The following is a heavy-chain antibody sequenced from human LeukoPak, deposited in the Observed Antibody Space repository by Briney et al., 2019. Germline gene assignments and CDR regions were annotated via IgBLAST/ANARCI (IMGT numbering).Heavy chain of an antibody. J-gene: IGHJ4*02. CDR3: ATYADYGGSWPPDY. D-gene: IGHD2-15*01. CDR1: GFTFTKYA. CDR2: ISKDGSYE. V-gene: IGHV3-30*03. Sequence: GGSLRLSCAASGFTFTKYAVHWVRQAPGKGLEWVALISKDGSYEDYIDSVKGRFTISRDNSKNTVSLQMNILRGEDTGVYYCATYADYGGSWPPDYWGQGTLVTVSS.